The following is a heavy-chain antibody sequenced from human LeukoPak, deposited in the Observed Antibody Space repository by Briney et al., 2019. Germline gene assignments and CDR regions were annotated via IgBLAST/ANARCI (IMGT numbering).Heavy chain of an antibody. CDR3: ARDSTGWQANAYDV. CDR1: GFTFSNYK. V-gene: IGHV3-48*01. CDR2: ISSSSTTI. J-gene: IGHJ3*01. Sequence: GGTLRLSCAASGFTFSNYKMNWVRQAPGEGLEWVSYISSSSTTIYYADSVKGRFTISRDNAKNSLYLQMNSLRAEDTAVYYCARDSTGWQANAYDVWGQGTMVTVSS. D-gene: IGHD2-8*02.